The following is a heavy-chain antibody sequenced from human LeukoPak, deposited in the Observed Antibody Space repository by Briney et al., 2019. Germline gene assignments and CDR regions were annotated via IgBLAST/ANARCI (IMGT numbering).Heavy chain of an antibody. CDR1: GGSISSSSAY. V-gene: IGHV4-39*01. CDR3: VSPRGFSYGYFDD. CDR2: IYYSKNT. J-gene: IGHJ4*02. Sequence: SETLSLTCTVSGGSISSSSAYWGWIRQPPGKGLEWIRSIYYSKNTYYNPSLKSRVTISADTSKNQFSLTLGSVSATDTAVYYCVSPRGFSYGYFDDWGQGTLVTVSS. D-gene: IGHD5-18*01.